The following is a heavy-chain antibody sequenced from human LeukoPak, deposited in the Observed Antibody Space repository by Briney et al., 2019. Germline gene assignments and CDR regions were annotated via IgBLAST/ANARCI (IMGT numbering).Heavy chain of an antibody. D-gene: IGHD3-10*01. V-gene: IGHV4-59*11. CDR3: ARTHHYGSGSYFLFDF. Sequence: SDTLSLTCTVSGDSISGHYWSWIRQPPGTGLEWIGYIYYSGSTDYNPSLKSRVTISVDTSKNQFSLKLSSVTAADTAVYYCARTHHYGSGSYFLFDFWGQGTLATVSS. J-gene: IGHJ4*02. CDR2: IYYSGST. CDR1: GDSISGHY.